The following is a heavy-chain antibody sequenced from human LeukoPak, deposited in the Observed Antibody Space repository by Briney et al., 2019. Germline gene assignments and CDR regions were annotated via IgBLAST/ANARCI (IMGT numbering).Heavy chain of an antibody. V-gene: IGHV1-69*05. CDR2: IIPIFGTA. J-gene: IGHJ4*02. Sequence: GSSVKVSCKASGGTFSSYAISWVRQAPGQGLEWMGRIIPIFGTANYAQKFQGRVTMTRDTSISTAYMELSRLRSDDTAVYYCARDDNYDFWSGYGYLDYWGQGTLVTVSS. CDR1: GGTFSSYA. D-gene: IGHD3-3*01. CDR3: ARDDNYDFWSGYGYLDY.